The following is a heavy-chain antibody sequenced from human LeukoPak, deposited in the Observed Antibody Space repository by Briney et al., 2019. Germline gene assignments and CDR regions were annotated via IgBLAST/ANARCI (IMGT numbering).Heavy chain of an antibody. Sequence: GGSLRLSCADSQFTFNGSWMNSVRQAPGKGLEWVANMDPTGSQKRYVDSVKDRFTISKDNPEASLYLDMHSLRAEDTAIYYCAIWTSGNYWGQGTLVTVSS. V-gene: IGHV3-7*01. CDR1: QFTFNGSW. CDR2: MDPTGSQK. CDR3: AIWTSGNY. J-gene: IGHJ4*02. D-gene: IGHD1-1*01.